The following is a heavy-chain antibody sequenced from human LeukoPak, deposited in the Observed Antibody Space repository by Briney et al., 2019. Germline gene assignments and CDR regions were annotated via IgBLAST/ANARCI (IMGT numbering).Heavy chain of an antibody. Sequence: GGSLRLSCAVSGFTFSSYWMNWVRQAPGKGLEWVASIKQDGGEKSYVDSVKGRFTISRDNAKNSLYLQMSSLRAEDTAVYYCARDGTAAGLYFDLWSQGTLVTVSS. CDR3: ARDGTAAGLYFDL. D-gene: IGHD6-13*01. J-gene: IGHJ4*01. CDR1: GFTFSSYW. V-gene: IGHV3-7*01. CDR2: IKQDGGEK.